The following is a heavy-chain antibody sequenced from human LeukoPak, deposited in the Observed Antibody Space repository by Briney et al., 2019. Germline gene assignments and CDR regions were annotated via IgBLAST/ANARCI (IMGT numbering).Heavy chain of an antibody. J-gene: IGHJ4*02. CDR2: IYTSGST. V-gene: IGHV4-4*07. Sequence: SETLSLTCTVSGGSISSYYWSWIRQPAGEGLEWIGRIYTSGSTNYNPSLKSRVTMSVDTSKNQFSLKLSSVTAADTAVYYCARGGRLAAGTYFDYWGQGTLVTVSS. CDR1: GGSISSYY. CDR3: ARGGRLAAGTYFDY. D-gene: IGHD6-13*01.